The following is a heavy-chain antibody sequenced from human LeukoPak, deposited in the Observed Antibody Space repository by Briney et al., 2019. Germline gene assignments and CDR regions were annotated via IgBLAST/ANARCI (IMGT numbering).Heavy chain of an antibody. D-gene: IGHD3-3*01. V-gene: IGHV3-30*02. CDR3: AKDYSSGVTIFGVALD. CDR1: GFTFSGYG. CDR2: IRYDANNK. J-gene: IGHJ4*02. Sequence: GGSLRLSCAASGFTFSGYGMHWVRQAPGKGLEWVTFIRYDANNKYYIDSVKGRFTISRDNSKNTLYLQMNSLRGEDTAVYHCAKDYSSGVTIFGVALDWGQGTLVTVSS.